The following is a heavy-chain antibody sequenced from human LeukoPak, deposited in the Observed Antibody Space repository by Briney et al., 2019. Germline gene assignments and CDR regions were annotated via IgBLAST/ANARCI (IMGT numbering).Heavy chain of an antibody. D-gene: IGHD3-3*01. CDR3: ASRYDFWSGYPDFDY. CDR2: ISYDGSNK. Sequence: GGSLRLSCAASGFTFSSYAMHWVRQAPGKGLEWVAAISYDGSNKYYADSVKGRFTISRDNSKNTLYLQMNSLRAEDTAVYYCASRYDFWSGYPDFDYWGQGTLVTVSS. V-gene: IGHV3-30-3*01. J-gene: IGHJ4*02. CDR1: GFTFSSYA.